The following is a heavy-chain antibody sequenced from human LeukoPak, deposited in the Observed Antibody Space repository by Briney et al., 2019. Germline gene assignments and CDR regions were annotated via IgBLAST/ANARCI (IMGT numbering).Heavy chain of an antibody. J-gene: IGHJ4*02. CDR1: GFTLSDHY. V-gene: IGHV3-72*01. D-gene: IGHD1-26*01. Sequence: GGSLRLSCAASGFTLSDHYMDWVRQAPGKGLEWVGRTRNRANSYTTDYAASVKGRFTISRDDLKSSLYLQMNSLRDEDTAVYYCARGGGSYRFDYWGQGTLVTVSS. CDR2: TRNRANSYTT. CDR3: ARGGGSYRFDY.